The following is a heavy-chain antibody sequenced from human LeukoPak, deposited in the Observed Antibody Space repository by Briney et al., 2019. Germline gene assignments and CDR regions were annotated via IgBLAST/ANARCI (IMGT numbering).Heavy chain of an antibody. CDR3: ARDRGEYDYVWGSYRPMYYFDY. V-gene: IGHV3-74*01. J-gene: IGHJ4*02. CDR1: GFTFSSYW. CDR2: INGDGRTT. Sequence: PGGSLRLSCAASGFTFSSYWMHWVRQVPGKGLLWVSRINGDGRTTNYADSVKGRFTISRDNAKNSLYLQMNSLRAEDTAVYYCARDRGEYDYVWGSYRPMYYFDYWGQGTLVTVSA. D-gene: IGHD3-16*02.